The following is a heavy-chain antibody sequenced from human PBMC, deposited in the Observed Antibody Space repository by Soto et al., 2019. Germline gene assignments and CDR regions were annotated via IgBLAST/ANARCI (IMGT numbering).Heavy chain of an antibody. Sequence: PGESLKISFKTSGCTFNSYWIAWVRQMPGKGLEFMGIIYPGDSETRYSPSFQGQVTISADKSNTTAHLQWSSLKASDTAIYYCARGGIIGTPPESWGQGTRVTVSS. CDR1: GCTFNSYW. CDR2: IYPGDSET. J-gene: IGHJ5*02. V-gene: IGHV5-51*01. CDR3: ARGGIIGTPPES. D-gene: IGHD1-7*01.